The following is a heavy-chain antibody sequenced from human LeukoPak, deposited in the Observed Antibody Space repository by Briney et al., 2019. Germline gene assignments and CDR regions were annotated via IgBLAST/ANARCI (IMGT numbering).Heavy chain of an antibody. CDR1: GGSISSYY. CDR2: IYYSGST. Sequence: SKTLSLTCTVSGGSISSYYWSWIRQPPGKGLEWIGYIYYSGSTNYNPSLKSRVTISVDTSKNQFSLKLSSVTAADTAVYYCARDTYYYDNGDFIDAFDIWGRGTMVTVSS. V-gene: IGHV4-59*12. CDR3: ARDTYYYDNGDFIDAFDI. J-gene: IGHJ3*02. D-gene: IGHD3-22*01.